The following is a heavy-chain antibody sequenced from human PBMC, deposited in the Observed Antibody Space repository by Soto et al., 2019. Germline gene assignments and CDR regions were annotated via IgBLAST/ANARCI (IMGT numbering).Heavy chain of an antibody. CDR1: GNTFTGFY. D-gene: IGHD3-16*02. V-gene: IGHV1-2*02. J-gene: IGHJ6*02. Sequence: ASVKVSCMASGNTFTGFYIHWVRQAPGQGLEWMGWINPNSGGTNYAQKLQGRVTMTTDTSTSTAYMELRSLRSDDTAVYYCARESVSYYYYGMDVWGQGTTVTVSS. CDR3: ARESVSYYYYGMDV. CDR2: INPNSGGT.